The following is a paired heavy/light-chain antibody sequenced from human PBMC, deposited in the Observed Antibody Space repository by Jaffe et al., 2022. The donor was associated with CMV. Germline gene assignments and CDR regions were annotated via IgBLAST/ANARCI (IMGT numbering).Light chain of an antibody. J-gene: IGKJ1*01. CDR3: QQYDDLYPWT. CDR2: GTS. V-gene: IGKV1-33*01. CDR1: QDISTY. Sequence: DIQMTQSPSSLSASIGDRVIITCQASQDISTYLNWYQQKPGKAPKLLIYGTSNLETGVPSRFSGSGSGTGFTLTISSLQPEDIATYYCQQYDDLYPWTFGQGTKVEIK.
Heavy chain of an antibody. V-gene: IGHV3-53*01. CDR1: GLTVSPNY. CDR3: ARDVGLSYDTSGYVY. Sequence: VQLVESGGRLVQPGGSLRLSCTTSGLTVSPNYMTWVRQAPGKGLEWVSTIYSGGNTDYADSVKGRFTISRGTSDGTLYLQMNSLKAEDTAVYYCARDVGLSYDTSGYVYWGQGTLVTVSS. CDR2: IYSGGNT. D-gene: IGHD3-22*01. J-gene: IGHJ4*02.